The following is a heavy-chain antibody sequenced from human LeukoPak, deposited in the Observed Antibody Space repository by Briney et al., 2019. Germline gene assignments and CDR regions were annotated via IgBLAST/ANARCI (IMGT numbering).Heavy chain of an antibody. CDR1: GFTFSSYA. D-gene: IGHD2-2*01. Sequence: GGSLRLSCAASGFTFSSYAMHWVRRAPGKGLEWVAVISYDGSNKYYADSVKGRFTISRDNSKNTLYLQMNSLRAEDTAVYYCARDRGSTSSYGMDVWGKGTTVTVSS. J-gene: IGHJ6*04. CDR3: ARDRGSTSSYGMDV. CDR2: ISYDGSNK. V-gene: IGHV3-30*04.